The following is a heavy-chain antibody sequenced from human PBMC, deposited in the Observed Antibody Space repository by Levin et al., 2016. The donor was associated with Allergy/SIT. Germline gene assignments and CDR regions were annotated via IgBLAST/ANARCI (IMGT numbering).Heavy chain of an antibody. D-gene: IGHD1-1*01. CDR2: IYSGGST. Sequence: GGSLRLSCAASGFTFNSYAMTWVRQAPGKSLEWVSVIYSGGSTYYADSVRGRFTISRDNSENTVDLQMNSLRVDDTAVYYCARNDLDFWGQGTLVTVSS. CDR1: GFTFNSYA. J-gene: IGHJ4*02. CDR3: ARNDLDF. V-gene: IGHV3-53*01.